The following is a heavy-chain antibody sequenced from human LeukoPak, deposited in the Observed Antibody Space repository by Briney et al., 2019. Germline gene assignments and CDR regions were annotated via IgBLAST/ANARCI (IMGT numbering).Heavy chain of an antibody. D-gene: IGHD2-21*02. CDR3: AKDRAKHIVVVTAAVDY. J-gene: IGHJ4*02. CDR1: GFTFSSYA. V-gene: IGHV3-23*01. Sequence: PGGSLRLSCAASGFTFSSYAMSWVRQAPGKWLEWVSAISGSGGSTYYADSVKGRFTISRNNSKNTLYLQMNSLRAEDTAVYYCAKDRAKHIVVVTAAVDYWGQGTLVTVSS. CDR2: ISGSGGST.